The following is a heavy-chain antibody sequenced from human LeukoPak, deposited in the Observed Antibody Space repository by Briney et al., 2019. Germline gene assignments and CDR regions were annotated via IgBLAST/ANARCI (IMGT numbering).Heavy chain of an antibody. CDR2: ISYDGSNK. V-gene: IGHV3-30-3*01. CDR3: ARGHSPYSSSWYPVDY. J-gene: IGHJ4*02. CDR1: GFTFSSYA. Sequence: GGSLRLSCAASGFTFSSYAMHWVRQAPGKGLEWVAVISYDGSNKYYADSVKGRFTISRDNSKNTLYLQMNSLRAEDTAVYYCARGHSPYSSSWYPVDYWGQGILVTVSS. D-gene: IGHD6-13*01.